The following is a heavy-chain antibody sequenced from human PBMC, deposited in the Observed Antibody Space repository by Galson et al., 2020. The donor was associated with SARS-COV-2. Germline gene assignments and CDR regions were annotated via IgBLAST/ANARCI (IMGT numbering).Heavy chain of an antibody. V-gene: IGHV1-24*01. CDR1: GYTLTELS. CDR2: FDPEDGET. J-gene: IGHJ6*02. D-gene: IGHD2-15*01. CDR3: ATSPVVVVAATPGYYYYYSGMDV. Sequence: ASVKVSCKVSGYTLTELSMHWVRQAPGKGLEWMGGFDPEDGETIYAQKFQGRVTMTEDTSTDTAYMELSSLRSEDTAVYYCATSPVVVVAATPGYYYYYSGMDVWGQGTTVTVSS.